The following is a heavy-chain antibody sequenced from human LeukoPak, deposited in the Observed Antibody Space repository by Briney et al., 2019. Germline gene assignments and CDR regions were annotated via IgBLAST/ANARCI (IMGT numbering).Heavy chain of an antibody. V-gene: IGHV1-46*01. D-gene: IGHD6-13*01. J-gene: IGHJ6*02. Sequence: ASVKVSCKASGYTFTSYYMHWVRQAPGQGLEWMGIINPSGGSTSYAQKFQGRVTMTRDTSTSTVYMELSSLGSEDTAVYYCARDSGYSSSWYVYYYYGMDVWGQGTTVTVSS. CDR3: ARDSGYSSSWYVYYYYGMDV. CDR2: INPSGGST. CDR1: GYTFTSYY.